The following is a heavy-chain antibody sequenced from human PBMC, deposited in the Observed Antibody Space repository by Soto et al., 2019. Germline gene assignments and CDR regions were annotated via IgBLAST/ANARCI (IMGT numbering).Heavy chain of an antibody. CDR3: ARGKDSNAWGWYGVDV. CDR1: GFTFSSYE. CDR2: ISSSGSTI. D-gene: IGHD4-4*01. V-gene: IGHV3-48*03. Sequence: GGSLRLSCAASGFTFSSYEMNWVRQAPGKGLEWVSYISSSGSTIYYADSVKGRFTISRDNAKNSLYLQMNSLRAEDTAVYYCARGKDSNAWGWYGVDVWGQGTTVTVS. J-gene: IGHJ6*02.